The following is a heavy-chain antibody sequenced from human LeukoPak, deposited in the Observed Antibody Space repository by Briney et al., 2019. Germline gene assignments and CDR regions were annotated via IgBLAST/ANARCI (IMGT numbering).Heavy chain of an antibody. V-gene: IGHV3-7*04. CDR3: ARDHYYRSGSYYVY. CDR2: IQQDESEK. J-gene: IGHJ4*02. Sequence: GGSLRLSCAASGFTFSSYWMSWVRQAPGKGLEWVANIQQDESEKYYVDSVKGRFTISRDNDKNSLYLQMNSLRAEDTAVYYCARDHYYRSGSYYVYWGQGTLVTVSS. D-gene: IGHD3-10*01. CDR1: GFTFSSYW.